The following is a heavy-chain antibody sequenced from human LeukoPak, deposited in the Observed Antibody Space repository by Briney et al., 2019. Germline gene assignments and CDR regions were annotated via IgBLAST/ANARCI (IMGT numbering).Heavy chain of an antibody. V-gene: IGHV1-2*02. CDR1: GYTFTSYY. CDR2: INPNSGGT. Sequence: ASVKVSCKASGYTFTSYYMHWVRQAPGQGLEWMGWINPNSGGTNYAQKFQGRVTMTRDTSISTAYMELSRLRSDDTAVYYCATNSRFMITFGGVPYYMDVWGKGTTVTVSS. CDR3: ATNSRFMITFGGVPYYMDV. J-gene: IGHJ6*03. D-gene: IGHD3-16*01.